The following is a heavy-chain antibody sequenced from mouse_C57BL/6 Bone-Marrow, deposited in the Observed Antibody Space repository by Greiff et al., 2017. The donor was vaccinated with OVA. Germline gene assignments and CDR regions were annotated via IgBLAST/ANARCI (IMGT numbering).Heavy chain of an antibody. CDR1: GFTFNDYY. V-gene: IGHV14-2*01. D-gene: IGHD1-1*01. CDR2: IDPEDGDT. J-gene: IGHJ2*01. CDR3: APSGRGYYFAY. Sequence: EVQLQQSGAELVKPGASVKLSCTASGFTFNDYYMHWVKQRPEQGLEWIGRIDPEDGDTKYAPNFKGKATITADTSSTTAYLQLSSLTSEDTADYYYAPSGRGYYFAYWGQDTTLTVSS.